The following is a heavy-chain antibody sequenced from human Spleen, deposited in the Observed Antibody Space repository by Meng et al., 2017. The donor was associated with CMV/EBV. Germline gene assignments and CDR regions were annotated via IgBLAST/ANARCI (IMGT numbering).Heavy chain of an antibody. CDR2: MSESVHSP. Sequence: CAASGFNLMSYARGGGRQAPGKGLEGVSGMSESVHSPYYIDSMRGGFTIYRDNSRNTLFLEMNSTRAEDTAVYYCAKDLDSNDYGEDYWGQGTLVTVSS. CDR3: AKDLDSNDYGEDY. D-gene: IGHD4-17*01. CDR1: GFNLMSYA. J-gene: IGHJ4*01. V-gene: IGHV3-23*01.